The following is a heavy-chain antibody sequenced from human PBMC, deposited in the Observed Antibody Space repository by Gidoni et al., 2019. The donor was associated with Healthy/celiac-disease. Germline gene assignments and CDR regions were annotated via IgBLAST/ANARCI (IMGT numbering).Heavy chain of an antibody. CDR1: GGAFSGHY. D-gene: IGHD5-18*01. J-gene: IGHJ6*02. CDR3: ARSGYSYVPRYYYYGMDV. CDR2: INHSGST. V-gene: IGHV4-34*01. Sequence: QVQLQQWGAGQLKPSETLPLTCAVDGGAFSGHYWSWLRQPPGKGLEWIGEINHSGSTNYNPSLKSRVTISVDTSKNQFSLKLSSVTAADTAVYYCARSGYSYVPRYYYYGMDVWGQGTTVTVSS.